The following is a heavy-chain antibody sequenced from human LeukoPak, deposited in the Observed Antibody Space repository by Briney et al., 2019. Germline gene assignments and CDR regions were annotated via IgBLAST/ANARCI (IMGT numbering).Heavy chain of an antibody. CDR3: AKGNKQLPYPGRDV. D-gene: IGHD5-18*01. CDR2: ISGSGGST. V-gene: IGHV3-23*01. CDR1: GFTFSSYA. Sequence: PGGSLRLSCAASGFTFSSYAMSWVRQAPGKGLEWVSAISGSGGSTYYADSVKGRFTISRDNSKNTLYLQMNSLRAENTAVYYCAKGNKQLPYPGRDVGGKGTPAPV. J-gene: IGHJ6*04.